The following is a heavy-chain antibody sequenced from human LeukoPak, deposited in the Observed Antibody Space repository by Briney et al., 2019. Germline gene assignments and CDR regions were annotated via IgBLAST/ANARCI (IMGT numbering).Heavy chain of an antibody. J-gene: IGHJ4*02. V-gene: IGHV3-7*01. D-gene: IGHD5-24*01. CDR1: GLTFRSYW. CDR3: ARERDGRFFDY. Sequence: AGGSLRLSCAVSGLTFRSYWMSWVRQAPGKGLEWVANINQDGSEKYFVDSVKGRSTISRDNAKNSLHLQMNTLRAEDTAVYYCARERDGRFFDYWGQGTLVTVSS. CDR2: INQDGSEK.